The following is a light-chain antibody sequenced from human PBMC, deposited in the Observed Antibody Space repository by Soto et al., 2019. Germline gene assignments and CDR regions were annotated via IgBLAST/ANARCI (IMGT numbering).Light chain of an antibody. Sequence: EIVLTQSPGTLSLSPGERATLSCRASQSVSSSYLAWYQQKPGQTPRLLIYGASSRATGIPDRFSGSGSGTDFTLTISRLEPEDFPVYYCQQFGNSPYTFGQGTKLDIK. CDR3: QQFGNSPYT. J-gene: IGKJ2*01. CDR1: QSVSSSY. CDR2: GAS. V-gene: IGKV3-20*01.